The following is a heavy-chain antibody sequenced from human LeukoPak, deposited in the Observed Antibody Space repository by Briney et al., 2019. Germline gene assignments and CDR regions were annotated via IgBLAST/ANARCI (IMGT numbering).Heavy chain of an antibody. J-gene: IGHJ6*02. CDR1: GFTFDDYA. CDR2: ISWSSGSL. D-gene: IGHD2-15*01. V-gene: IGHV3-9*01. Sequence: GRSLRLSCTASGFTFDDYAMHWVRQAPGKGLEWVSGISWSSGSLGYADSVKGRFTISRDNSKNTLYLQMNSLRAEDTAVYYCARPVVAAPYYYYGMDVWGQGTTVTVSS. CDR3: ARPVVAAPYYYYGMDV.